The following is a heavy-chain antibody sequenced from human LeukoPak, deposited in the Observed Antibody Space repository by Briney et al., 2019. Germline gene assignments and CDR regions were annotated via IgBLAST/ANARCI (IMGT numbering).Heavy chain of an antibody. J-gene: IGHJ3*02. D-gene: IGHD1-14*01. CDR3: ARVGISNDAFDI. Sequence: SETLSLTCAVYGGSFSGYYWSWIRQPPGKGLEWIGEINHSGSTNYNPSLKSRVTISVDTSKNQFSLKLSSVTAADTAVYYCARVGISNDAFDIWGQGTMVTVSS. V-gene: IGHV4-34*01. CDR1: GGSFSGYY. CDR2: INHSGST.